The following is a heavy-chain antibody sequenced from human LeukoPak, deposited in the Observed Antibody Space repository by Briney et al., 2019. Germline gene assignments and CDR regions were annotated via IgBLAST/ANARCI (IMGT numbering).Heavy chain of an antibody. D-gene: IGHD3-16*01. Sequence: GESLRLSCAASGFSFSSYAMSWVRQAPGKGLEWVANIKQDGSEKYYVDSVKGRFTISRDNAKNSLYLQMNSLRAEDTAVYYCARDPPSRGTRYFDYWGQGTLVTVSS. CDR1: GFSFSSYA. V-gene: IGHV3-7*01. J-gene: IGHJ4*02. CDR2: IKQDGSEK. CDR3: ARDPPSRGTRYFDY.